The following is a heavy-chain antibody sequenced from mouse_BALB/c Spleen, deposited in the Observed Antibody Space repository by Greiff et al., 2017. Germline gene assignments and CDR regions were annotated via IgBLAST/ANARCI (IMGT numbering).Heavy chain of an antibody. CDR2: IYPGNVNT. CDR3: AREGYRYAWFAY. V-gene: IGHV1S56*01. J-gene: IGHJ3*01. D-gene: IGHD2-14*01. CDR1: GFTFTSYY. Sequence: QVQLKQSGPELVKPGASVRISCKASGFTFTSYYIHWVKQRPGQGLEWIGWIYPGNVNTKYNEKFKGKATLTADKSSSTAYMQLSSLTSEDSAVYFCAREGYRYAWFAYWGQGTLVTVSA.